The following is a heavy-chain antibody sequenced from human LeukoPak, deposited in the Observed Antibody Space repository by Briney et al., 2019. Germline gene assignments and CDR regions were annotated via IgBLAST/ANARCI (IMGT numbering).Heavy chain of an antibody. CDR2: IYYSGST. Sequence: PSETLSLTCTVSGGSISSHYWSWIRQPPGKGLEWIGYIYYSGSTNYNPSLKSRVTISVDTSKNQFSLRLSSVTAADTAVYYCARGIQLWSPFDYWGQGTLVTVSS. V-gene: IGHV4-59*11. D-gene: IGHD5-18*01. J-gene: IGHJ4*02. CDR3: ARGIQLWSPFDY. CDR1: GGSISSHY.